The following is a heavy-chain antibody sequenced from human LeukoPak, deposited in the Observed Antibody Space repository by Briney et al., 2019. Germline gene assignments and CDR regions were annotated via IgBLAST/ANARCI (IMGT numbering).Heavy chain of an antibody. CDR1: GGSISSSSYY. V-gene: IGHV4-39*01. J-gene: IGHJ4*02. D-gene: IGHD2-15*01. CDR3: AGPRIGGYFDY. Sequence: PSETLSLTCTVSGGSISSSSYYWGWIRQPSGKGLEWIGSIYYSGSTYYNPSLKSRVTISVDTSKNQFSLKLSSVTAADTAVYYCAGPRIGGYFDYWGQGTLVTVSS. CDR2: IYYSGST.